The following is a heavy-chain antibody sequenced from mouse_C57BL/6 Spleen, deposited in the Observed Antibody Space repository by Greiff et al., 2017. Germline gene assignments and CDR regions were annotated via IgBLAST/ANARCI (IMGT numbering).Heavy chain of an antibody. CDR3: TRGEGFDYDGGYYAMDY. CDR1: GYPFTDYE. Sequence: VKLMESGAELVRPGASVTLSCKASGYPFTDYEMHWVKQTPVHGLEWIGAIDPETGGTAYNQKFKGKAILTADKSSSTAYMELRSLTSEDSAVYYCTRGEGFDYDGGYYAMDYWGQGTSVTVSS. CDR2: IDPETGGT. J-gene: IGHJ4*01. V-gene: IGHV1-15*01. D-gene: IGHD2-4*01.